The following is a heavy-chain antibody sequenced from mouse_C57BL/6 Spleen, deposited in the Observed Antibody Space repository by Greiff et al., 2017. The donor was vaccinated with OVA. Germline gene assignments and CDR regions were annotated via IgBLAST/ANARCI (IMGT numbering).Heavy chain of an antibody. CDR2: ISSGGDFI. CDR3: TRDGLRSRYVDV. D-gene: IGHD2-4*01. CDR1: GFTFSSYA. J-gene: IGHJ1*03. Sequence: EVQVVESGEGLVKPGGSLKLSCAASGFTFSSYAMSWVRPTPEKRLEWVAYISSGGDFIYYADTVKGRFTIYGDNARNTRYLQMSSLKSEDTAMYYCTRDGLRSRYVDVWGTGTTVTVSS. V-gene: IGHV5-9-1*02.